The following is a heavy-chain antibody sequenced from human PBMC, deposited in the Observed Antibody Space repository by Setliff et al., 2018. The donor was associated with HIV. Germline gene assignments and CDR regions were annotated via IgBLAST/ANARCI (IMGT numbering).Heavy chain of an antibody. CDR1: GGSVSASIW. CDR3: AREAVLFGGSYRFDY. Sequence: SETLSLTCTVSGGSVSASIWWSWVRQPPGMGLEWIGKISPSGNSNYNPSLKSRVTMSVDKSKNQFSLKLRSVTAADTAVYYCAREAVLFGGSYRFDYWGQGTLVTVSS. J-gene: IGHJ4*02. D-gene: IGHD1-26*01. CDR2: ISPSGNS. V-gene: IGHV4-4*02.